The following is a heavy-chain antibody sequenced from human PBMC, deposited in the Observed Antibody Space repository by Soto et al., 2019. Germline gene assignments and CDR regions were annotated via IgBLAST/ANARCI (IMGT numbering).Heavy chain of an antibody. CDR3: ARSEGVYAIYNWFDP. Sequence: QVQLQESGPGLVKPSQTLSLTCTVSGGSISSGGYYWSWIRQHPGKGLEWIGYIYYSGSNYYNPSLKSRVTISVDTSKNQFSLKLSSVTAADTAVYYCARSEGVYAIYNWFDPWGQGTLVTVSS. D-gene: IGHD2-8*01. V-gene: IGHV4-31*03. CDR1: GGSISSGGYY. J-gene: IGHJ5*02. CDR2: IYYSGSN.